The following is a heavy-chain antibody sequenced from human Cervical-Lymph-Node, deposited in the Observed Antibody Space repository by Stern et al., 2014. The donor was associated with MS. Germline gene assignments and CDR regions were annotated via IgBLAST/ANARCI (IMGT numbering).Heavy chain of an antibody. CDR1: GFIFNDFY. CDR2: ISSVGTTT. Sequence: VQLVESGGGLVKPGGSLRLSCEASGFIFNDFYMSWIRQAPGKGLEWISYISSVGTTTAYADSVKGRFTIFRDNAKKTLYLQMDSLRADDTAVYFCTRRWYFDLWGRGTLVTVSS. CDR3: TRRWYFDL. V-gene: IGHV3-11*01. J-gene: IGHJ2*01.